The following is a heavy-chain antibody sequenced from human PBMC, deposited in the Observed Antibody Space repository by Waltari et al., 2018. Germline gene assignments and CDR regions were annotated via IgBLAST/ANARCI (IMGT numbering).Heavy chain of an antibody. J-gene: IGHJ4*02. CDR2: VDPEDGET. D-gene: IGHD3-3*01. CDR3: ATNSYTIFGVVIIGALGY. CDR1: GYTFTDYY. Sequence: KPGATVKISCKASGYTFTDYYMHWVQQAPGKGLEWMGRVDPEDGETIYAEKFQGRVTITADTSTDTAYMELSSLRSEDTAVYYCATNSYTIFGVVIIGALGYWGQGTLVTVSS. V-gene: IGHV1-69-2*01.